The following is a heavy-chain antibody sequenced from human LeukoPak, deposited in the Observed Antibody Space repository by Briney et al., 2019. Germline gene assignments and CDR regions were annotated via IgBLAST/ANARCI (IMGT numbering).Heavy chain of an antibody. J-gene: IGHJ4*02. Sequence: ASVKVSCKASGGTFSSYAISWVRQAPGQGLEWMGWISAYNGNTNYAQKLQGRVTMTTDTSTSTAYMELRSLRSDDTAVYYCARDWGPYDILTGSFDYWGQGTLVTVSS. V-gene: IGHV1-18*01. D-gene: IGHD3-9*01. CDR3: ARDWGPYDILTGSFDY. CDR2: ISAYNGNT. CDR1: GGTFSSYA.